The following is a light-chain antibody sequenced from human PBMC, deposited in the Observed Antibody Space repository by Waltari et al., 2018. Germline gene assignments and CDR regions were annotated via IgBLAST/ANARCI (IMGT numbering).Light chain of an antibody. J-gene: IGLJ2*01. Sequence: QSALTQPASVSGSLGQSITISCTGSGSEIDIYNLVSWYQQYPGKAPKLIIYEGYERPSGVSDRFSGSKSGNTASLTISGLQADDEAEYHCCSYAGGTTFLFGGGTKVTVL. V-gene: IGLV2-23*03. CDR2: EGY. CDR3: CSYAGGTTFL. CDR1: GSEIDIYNL.